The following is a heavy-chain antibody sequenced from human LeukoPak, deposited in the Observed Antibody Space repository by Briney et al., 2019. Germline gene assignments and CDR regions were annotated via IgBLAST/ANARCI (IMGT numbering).Heavy chain of an antibody. CDR3: AREGRIAVADPYYYYGMDV. CDR2: ISAYNGNT. V-gene: IGHV1-18*01. J-gene: IGHJ6*02. CDR1: GYTFTSYG. D-gene: IGHD6-19*01. Sequence: GASVKVSCKASGYTFTSYGISWVRQAPAQGLEWMGWISAYNGNTNYAQKLQGRVTMTTDTSTSTAYMELRSLRSDDTAVYYCAREGRIAVADPYYYYGMDVWGQGTTVTVSS.